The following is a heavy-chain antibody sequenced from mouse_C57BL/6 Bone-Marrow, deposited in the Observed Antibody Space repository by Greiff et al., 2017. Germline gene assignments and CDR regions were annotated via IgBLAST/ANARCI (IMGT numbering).Heavy chain of an antibody. CDR2: INPNNGGT. CDR1: GYTFTDYY. CDR3: ARGRDYDGVDY. J-gene: IGHJ2*01. D-gene: IGHD2-4*01. V-gene: IGHV1-26*01. Sequence: EVQLQQSGPELVKPGASVKISCKASGYTFTDYYMNWVKQSHGKSLEWIGDINPNNGGTSYNQKFKGKATLTVDKSSSTAYMELRSLTSEDSAVYYCARGRDYDGVDYWGQGTTLTVSS.